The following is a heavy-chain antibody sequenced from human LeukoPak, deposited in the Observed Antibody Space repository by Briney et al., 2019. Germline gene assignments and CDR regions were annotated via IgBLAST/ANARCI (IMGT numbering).Heavy chain of an antibody. D-gene: IGHD4-17*01. CDR3: ASLYGDYVGSDY. V-gene: IGHV1-2*02. CDR2: INPNSGGT. J-gene: IGHJ4*02. Sequence: ASVKVSCKASGYTFTGYYMHWVRQAPGQGLEGMGWINPNSGGTDYARNFQGRVTMTRDTSISTAYMELRGLRSDDTAVYYCASLYGDYVGSDYWGQGTLVTVSS. CDR1: GYTFTGYY.